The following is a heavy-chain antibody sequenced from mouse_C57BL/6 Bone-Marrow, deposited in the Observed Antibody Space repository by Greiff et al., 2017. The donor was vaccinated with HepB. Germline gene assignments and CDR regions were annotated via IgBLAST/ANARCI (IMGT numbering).Heavy chain of an antibody. J-gene: IGHJ3*01. CDR2: IDPSDSYT. CDR3: ESELRLRFAY. Sequence: QVQLQQPGAELVMPGASVKLSCKASGYTFTSYWMHWVKQRPGQGLEWIGEIDPSDSYTNYNQKFKGKSTLTVDKSSSTAYMQLSSLTSEDSAVYYCESELRLRFAYWGQGTLVTVSA. D-gene: IGHD3-2*02. CDR1: GYTFTSYW. V-gene: IGHV1-69*01.